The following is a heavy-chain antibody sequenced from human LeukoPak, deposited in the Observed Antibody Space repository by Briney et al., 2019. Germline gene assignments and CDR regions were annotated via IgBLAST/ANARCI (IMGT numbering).Heavy chain of an antibody. Sequence: PGGSLRLSCAASGFTFSNSWMSWVRQAPGKGLEWVAKIKQDGSEKYYVDSVKGRFTISRDNTKSSLYLQMSSLRAEDAAVYYCASKQWLVSDFDYWGQGTLVTVSS. J-gene: IGHJ4*02. CDR3: ASKQWLVSDFDY. CDR2: IKQDGSEK. D-gene: IGHD6-19*01. CDR1: GFTFSNSW. V-gene: IGHV3-7*01.